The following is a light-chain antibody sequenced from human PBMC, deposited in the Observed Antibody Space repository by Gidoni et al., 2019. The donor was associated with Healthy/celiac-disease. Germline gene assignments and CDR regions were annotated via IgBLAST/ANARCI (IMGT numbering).Light chain of an antibody. CDR1: QSISSY. CDR3: QQSYSTPIT. V-gene: IGKV1-39*01. Sequence: DIKMTQSPSSLSASVGDRVTITCRASQSISSYLNWYQQKPGKATKLLIYAASSWQSGAPSRFSGSGSGTDFTLTISSLQPEDFATYYCQQSYSTPITFGQGTRLEIK. CDR2: AAS. J-gene: IGKJ5*01.